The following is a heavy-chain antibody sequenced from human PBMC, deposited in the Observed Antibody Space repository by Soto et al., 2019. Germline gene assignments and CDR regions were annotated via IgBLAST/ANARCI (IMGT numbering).Heavy chain of an antibody. D-gene: IGHD2-8*01. J-gene: IGHJ5*02. CDR1: GGFLSESY. CDR2: INHVGGT. CDR3: VRIRYQLPSSVLWLDP. V-gene: IGHV4-34*01. Sequence: SETLSLTCAVYGGFLSESYWTWIRQPPGKGLEWIGEINHVGGTNYNPSLKSRVTMSVDTSQSQFSLRLISVTAADTAMYFCVRIRYQLPSSVLWLDPWGQGTPVTSPQ.